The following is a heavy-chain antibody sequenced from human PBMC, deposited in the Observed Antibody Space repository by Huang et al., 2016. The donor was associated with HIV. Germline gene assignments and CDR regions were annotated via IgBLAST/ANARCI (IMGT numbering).Heavy chain of an antibody. CDR2: VYDSGTT. V-gene: IGHV4-59*02. CDR1: GDSVSSHY. J-gene: IGHJ5*02. Sequence: QVRLQESGPGLVKPSETLSLSCTVSGDSVSSHYWGWIRHPPGKGLEWIGTVYDSGTTKSSPRLKSRITISVDTSKNGFSLNITSGSAADTAMYFCVRDQGRLAVGGIDNWFDPWGQGALVTVSS. D-gene: IGHD6-19*01. CDR3: VRDQGRLAVGGIDNWFDP.